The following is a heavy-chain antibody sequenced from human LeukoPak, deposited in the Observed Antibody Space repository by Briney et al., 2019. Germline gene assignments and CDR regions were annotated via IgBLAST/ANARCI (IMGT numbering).Heavy chain of an antibody. J-gene: IGHJ1*01. V-gene: IGHV1-18*01. CDR3: ATEPYASSTSATASAPH. CDR1: GYTFTSYG. D-gene: IGHD2-2*01. CDR2: ISAYNGNT. Sequence: ASVKVSCKASGYTFTSYGVSGVRQAPGQGLEWMGWISAYNGNTDYAQKLQGRVTMPTDTSTSTAYMELRSLRSDDTAVYYCATEPYASSTSATASAPHWGQGTLVTVSS.